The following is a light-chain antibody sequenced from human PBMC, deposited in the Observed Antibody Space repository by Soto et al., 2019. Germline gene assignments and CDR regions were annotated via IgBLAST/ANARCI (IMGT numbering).Light chain of an antibody. CDR3: QQGYSKPWT. J-gene: IGKJ1*01. V-gene: IGKV1-39*01. CDR2: AAS. CDR1: QTVNTY. Sequence: DIQMTQSPSSLSASVGDRVTITCLASQTVNTYLQWYQQKAGQAPKLLIYAASNLQSGVPSRFSGRGSGTDFTLTVESLQPEDFATYYCQQGYSKPWTFGQGTKVDIK.